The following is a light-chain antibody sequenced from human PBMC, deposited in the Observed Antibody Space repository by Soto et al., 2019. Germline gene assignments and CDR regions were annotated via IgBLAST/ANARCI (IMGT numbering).Light chain of an antibody. CDR1: QTISTY. Sequence: DIQMTQSPSTLSASVGDRVTITCRASQTISTYLAWYQQKPGKAPKLLIYKASSLGSGVPSRFSGSGSGTDFTLTISNLQPDDSATYYCQHYNTYTWTFGLGTRVE. V-gene: IGKV1-5*03. J-gene: IGKJ1*01. CDR3: QHYNTYTWT. CDR2: KAS.